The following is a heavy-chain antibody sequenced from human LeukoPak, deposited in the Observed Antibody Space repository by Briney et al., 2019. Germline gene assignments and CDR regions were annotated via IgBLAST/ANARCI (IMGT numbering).Heavy chain of an antibody. CDR3: AGFTVTTPFDY. J-gene: IGHJ4*02. CDR1: GFTFSSYS. Sequence: PGGSLRLSCAASGFTFSSYSMNWVRQAPGKGLEWVSSISSSSSYIYYADSVKGRFTISRDNAKNSLYLQMNSLRAEDTAVYYCAGFTVTTPFDYWGQGTLVTVSS. D-gene: IGHD4-17*01. V-gene: IGHV3-21*01. CDR2: ISSSSSYI.